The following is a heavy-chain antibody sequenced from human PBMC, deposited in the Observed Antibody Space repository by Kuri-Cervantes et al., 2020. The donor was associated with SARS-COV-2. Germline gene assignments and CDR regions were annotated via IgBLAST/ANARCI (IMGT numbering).Heavy chain of an antibody. CDR2: IYHTGST. Sequence: SETLSLTCEVSGASISTDGYSWTWIRQPPGRGLEWIGYIYHTGSTYVNPSLKSRVTISIDTSKNRFSLNLTSVTAADTAVYYCARHGFDFWSGYARTYYYYYGMDVWGQGTTVTVSS. V-gene: IGHV4-30-2*01. J-gene: IGHJ6*02. CDR3: ARHGFDFWSGYARTYYYYYGMDV. D-gene: IGHD3-3*01. CDR1: GASISTDGYS.